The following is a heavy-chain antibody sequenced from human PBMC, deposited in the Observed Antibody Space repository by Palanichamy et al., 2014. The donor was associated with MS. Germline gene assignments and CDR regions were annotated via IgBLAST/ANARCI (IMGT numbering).Heavy chain of an antibody. Sequence: EEYLVESGGGLVQPGGSLRLSCAASGFIFSSYWMSWVRQVPGKGLEWVANIKQGGNEKNYVDSVKGRFTISRDSAKNSLYLQMNSLRAEDTAVYYCAREGVGRQGFDYWGQGTLVTVSS. CDR3: AREGVGRQGFDY. CDR1: GFIFSSYW. J-gene: IGHJ4*02. CDR2: IKQGGNEK. D-gene: IGHD1-26*01. V-gene: IGHV3-7*04.